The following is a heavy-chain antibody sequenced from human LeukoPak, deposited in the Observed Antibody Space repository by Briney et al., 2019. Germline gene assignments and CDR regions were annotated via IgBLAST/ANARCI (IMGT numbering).Heavy chain of an antibody. CDR3: ASSRLRFLEWLPLDV. CDR1: GGSISSSNW. J-gene: IGHJ6*02. V-gene: IGHV4-4*02. Sequence: SETLSLTCAVSGGSISSSNWWSWVRQPPGKGLEWIGEINHSGSTNYNPSLKSRVTISVDTSKNQFSLKLSSVTAADTAVYYCASSRLRFLEWLPLDVWGQGTTVTVSS. D-gene: IGHD3-3*01. CDR2: INHSGST.